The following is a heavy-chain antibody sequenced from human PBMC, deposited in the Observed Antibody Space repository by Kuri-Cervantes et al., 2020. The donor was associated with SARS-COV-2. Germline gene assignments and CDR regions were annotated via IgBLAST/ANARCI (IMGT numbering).Heavy chain of an antibody. D-gene: IGHD2-2*01. Sequence: GGSLRLSCAASGFTFSSYEMNWVRQAPGKGLEGVSYISSSGSTIYYADSVKGRFTISRDNSKNTLYLQMNSLRAEDTAVYYCARAGMPHIYCSSTSCSGVAYWGQGTLVTVSS. CDR2: ISSSGSTI. J-gene: IGHJ4*02. CDR1: GFTFSSYE. CDR3: ARAGMPHIYCSSTSCSGVAY. V-gene: IGHV3-48*03.